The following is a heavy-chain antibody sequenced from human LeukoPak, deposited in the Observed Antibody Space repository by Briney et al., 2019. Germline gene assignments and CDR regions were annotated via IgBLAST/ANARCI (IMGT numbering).Heavy chain of an antibody. V-gene: IGHV3-23*01. CDR3: AKDLGQWLVDLLDY. CDR1: GFTFSSYA. Sequence: GGSLRLSCAASGFTFSSYAMSWVRQAPGKGLEWVSGISGSGDNTYYADSVKGRFTISRDNSKNTLYLQMNSLRAEDTAVYYCAKDLGQWLVDLLDYWGQGTLVTVSS. D-gene: IGHD6-19*01. CDR2: ISGSGDNT. J-gene: IGHJ4*02.